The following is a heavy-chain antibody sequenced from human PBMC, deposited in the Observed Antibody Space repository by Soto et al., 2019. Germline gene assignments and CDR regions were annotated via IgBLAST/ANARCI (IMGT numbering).Heavy chain of an antibody. Sequence: SSVKVSCKTSGFMFSNSAVQWVRQTRGQRLEWIGYILVGNGQAKPAQFLQERITITRDMSTSTAYMELTSLRADDTDVYYCAAELYSGGLCCSLYIW. J-gene: IGHJ3*02. V-gene: IGHV1-58*01. CDR1: GFMFSNSA. CDR2: ILVGNGQA. CDR3: AAELYSGGLCCSLYI. D-gene: IGHD2-21*02.